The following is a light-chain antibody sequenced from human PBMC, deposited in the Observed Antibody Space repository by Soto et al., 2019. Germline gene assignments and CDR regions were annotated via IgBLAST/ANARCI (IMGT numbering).Light chain of an antibody. CDR1: SSNIGRNT. J-gene: IGLJ1*01. CDR2: SNN. CDR3: AAWDDTLNAYV. Sequence: QSVLTQPPSASGTPGQRVTISCSGSSSNIGRNTVSWYQQVPGTAPKLLIYSNNQRPSGVPDRFSGSKSGTSASLAISGLQSEDEADYYGAAWDDTLNAYVFGNGTKVTV. V-gene: IGLV1-44*01.